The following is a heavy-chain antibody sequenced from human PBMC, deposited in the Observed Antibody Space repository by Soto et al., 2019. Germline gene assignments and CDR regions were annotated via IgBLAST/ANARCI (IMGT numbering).Heavy chain of an antibody. Sequence: PGGSLRLSCVASGFTFDSYAMNWIRQAPGKGLEWVSVISGGGTSTYYADSVKGRFTVSRDNSKNTMYLQMNSLSAEDTGVYYCVKERFVDDCGIVPAAILIGQAVWGHGTTGAVAS. D-gene: IGHD2-2*01. V-gene: IGHV3-23*01. J-gene: IGHJ6*02. CDR2: ISGGGTST. CDR3: VKERFVDDCGIVPAAILIGQAV. CDR1: GFTFDSYA.